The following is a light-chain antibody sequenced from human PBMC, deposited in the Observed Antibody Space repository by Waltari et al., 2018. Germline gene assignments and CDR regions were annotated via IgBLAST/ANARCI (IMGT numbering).Light chain of an antibody. V-gene: IGLV1-40*01. CDR3: QSYDSSLSGSI. CDR2: GNS. CDR1: SSNLGAGYD. J-gene: IGLJ2*01. Sequence: QSGLTQPPSVSGAPGPRVTIPCTGSSSNLGAGYDVHWYQLLPGTAPKLLIYGNSNRPSGVPDRFSGSKSGTSASLAITGLQAEDEADYYCQSYDSSLSGSIFGGGTKLTVL.